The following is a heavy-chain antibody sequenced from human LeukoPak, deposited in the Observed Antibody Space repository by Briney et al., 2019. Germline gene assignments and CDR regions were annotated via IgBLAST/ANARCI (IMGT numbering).Heavy chain of an antibody. V-gene: IGHV1-46*01. CDR1: GYTFTSYY. D-gene: IGHD3-22*01. CDR2: INPSGGST. Sequence: ASVKVSCKASGYTFTSYYMHWVRQAPGQGLEWMGIINPSGGSTSYAQKFQGRVTMTRDTSTGTVYMELSSLRSEDTAVYYCATRQQPFLGYYYAFGAFDIWGQGTMVTVSS. CDR3: ATRQQPFLGYYYAFGAFDI. J-gene: IGHJ3*02.